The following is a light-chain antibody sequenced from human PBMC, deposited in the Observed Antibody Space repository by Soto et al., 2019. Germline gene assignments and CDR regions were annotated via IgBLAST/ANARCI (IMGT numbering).Light chain of an antibody. CDR1: QSVSSK. CDR3: QQYNNWPHT. Sequence: EIVLTQSPAPLSVSPGERATLSCRASQSVSSKLAWFQQKPGQAPSLLIYGVSTRATGVPVRFSGSGSGTEFTLTVNSLQSEDFAVYYCQQYNNWPHTFGQGTKVDIK. V-gene: IGKV3-15*01. CDR2: GVS. J-gene: IGKJ2*01.